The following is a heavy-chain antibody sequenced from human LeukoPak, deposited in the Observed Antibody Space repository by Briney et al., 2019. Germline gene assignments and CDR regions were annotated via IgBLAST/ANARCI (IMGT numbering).Heavy chain of an antibody. CDR2: ISDSGSGT. D-gene: IGHD5-12*01. CDR1: GFTFSNYA. V-gene: IGHV3-23*01. Sequence: PGGSLRLSCTASGFTFSNYAMSWVRQAPGKGLEWVSVISDSGSGTYYADSVKGRFTISRDNSKNALCLQTNSLRAEDTAVYYCAKDRRKVATTLDSWGQGTLVTVSS. CDR3: AKDRRKVATTLDS. J-gene: IGHJ4*02.